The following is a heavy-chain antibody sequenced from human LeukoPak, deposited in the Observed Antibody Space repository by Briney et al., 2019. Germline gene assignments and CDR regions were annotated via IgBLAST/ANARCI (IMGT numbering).Heavy chain of an antibody. CDR3: ARIRYNWNPNGAFDI. D-gene: IGHD1-20*01. CDR1: GYTFTGYY. V-gene: IGHV1-2*02. CDR2: INPNSGGT. Sequence: ASVKVSCKASGYTFTGYYMHWVRQAPGQGLEWMGWINPNSGGTNYAQKFQGRVTMTRDTSISTAYMELSRLRSDDTAVYYCARIRYNWNPNGAFDIWGQGTMVTVSS. J-gene: IGHJ3*02.